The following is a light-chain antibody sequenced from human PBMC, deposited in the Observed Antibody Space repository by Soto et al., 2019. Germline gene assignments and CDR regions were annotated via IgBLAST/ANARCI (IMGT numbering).Light chain of an antibody. CDR1: SSNIGAGYD. J-gene: IGLJ3*02. CDR2: GNS. Sequence: QSVLTRPPSVSGAPGQRVTISCTGSSSNIGAGYDVHWYQQLPGTAPKLLIYGNSNRPSGVPDRFSGSKSGTSASLAITGLQAEDEADYYCQSYDSSLSGWVFGAGTKLTVL. V-gene: IGLV1-40*01. CDR3: QSYDSSLSGWV.